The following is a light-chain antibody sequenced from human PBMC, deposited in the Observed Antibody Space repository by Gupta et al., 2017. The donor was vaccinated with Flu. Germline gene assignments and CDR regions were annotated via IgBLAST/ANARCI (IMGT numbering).Light chain of an antibody. CDR2: GKN. V-gene: IGLV3-19*01. CDR1: SLRSSY. Sequence: SSALTQDPAVSVSLGQTVRITCQGDSLRSSYASWYLQKPEQAPVLVIYGKNNRPSGIPDRFSGSSSGNTASLTITEAQAEDEADYYCNSRDSSGNSWVFGGGTKLTVL. CDR3: NSRDSSGNSWV. J-gene: IGLJ3*02.